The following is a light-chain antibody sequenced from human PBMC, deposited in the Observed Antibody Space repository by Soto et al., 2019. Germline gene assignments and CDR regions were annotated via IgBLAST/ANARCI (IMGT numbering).Light chain of an antibody. CDR3: QQSFNTPFT. J-gene: IGKJ3*01. Sequence: DIQMTQSPSSLSASVGDRVNITCRASQSISSYLNWYQQKPGKAPKLLVYAASRLQSGVPSRFSGTGSGTDFTLTISSLQPEDFATYYCQQSFNTPFTFGPGNKLDIK. V-gene: IGKV1-39*01. CDR2: AAS. CDR1: QSISSY.